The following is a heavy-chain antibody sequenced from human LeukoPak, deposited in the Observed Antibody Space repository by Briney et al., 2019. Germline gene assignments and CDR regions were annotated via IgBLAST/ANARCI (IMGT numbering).Heavy chain of an antibody. CDR2: IYSGGTT. J-gene: IGHJ4*02. Sequence: GGSLRLSCAASGFTVSSNYMSWVRQAPGKGLEWVSVIYSGGTTYYADSVKGRFTISRDNSKDMLYLQMNSLRAEDTAVYYCAREGWPYYFDYWGQGTLVTVSS. D-gene: IGHD5-24*01. CDR3: AREGWPYYFDY. CDR1: GFTVSSNY. V-gene: IGHV3-53*01.